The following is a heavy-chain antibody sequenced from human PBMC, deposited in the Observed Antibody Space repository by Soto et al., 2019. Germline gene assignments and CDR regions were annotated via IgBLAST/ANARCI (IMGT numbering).Heavy chain of an antibody. CDR1: GGSISSGGYY. V-gene: IGHV4-31*03. D-gene: IGHD3-22*01. Sequence: SETLSLTCTVSGGSISSGGYYWSWIRQHPGKSLEWIGYIYYSGSTYYNPSLKSRVTISVDTSKNQFSLKLSSVTAADTAVYYCARSYDSSGYYYTYWGQGTLVTVSS. CDR3: ARSYDSSGYYYTY. CDR2: IYYSGST. J-gene: IGHJ4*02.